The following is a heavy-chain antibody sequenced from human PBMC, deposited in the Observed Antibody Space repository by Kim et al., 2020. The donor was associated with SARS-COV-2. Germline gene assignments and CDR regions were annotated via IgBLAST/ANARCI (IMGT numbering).Heavy chain of an antibody. Sequence: DSGKGRFTISRDNSKNTLYLQMNSLRAEDTAVYYCAKDPERLYYYYYMDVWGKGTTVTVSS. V-gene: IGHV3-23*01. J-gene: IGHJ6*03. CDR3: AKDPERLYYYYYMDV. D-gene: IGHD1-1*01.